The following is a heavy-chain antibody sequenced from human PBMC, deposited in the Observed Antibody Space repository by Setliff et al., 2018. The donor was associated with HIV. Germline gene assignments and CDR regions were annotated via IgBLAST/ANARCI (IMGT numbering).Heavy chain of an antibody. J-gene: IGHJ4*02. CDR2: IYYSGAT. Sequence: SETLSLTCTVSGGSISSGGYYWSWIRQHPGKGLEWIGYIYYSGATYYNPSLRSRVTISVGSSKNQFSLRLSSLTAADTAVYFCARDLRGARWYFDYWSQGTLVTVSS. CDR1: GGSISSGGYY. D-gene: IGHD3-10*01. V-gene: IGHV4-31*03. CDR3: ARDLRGARWYFDY.